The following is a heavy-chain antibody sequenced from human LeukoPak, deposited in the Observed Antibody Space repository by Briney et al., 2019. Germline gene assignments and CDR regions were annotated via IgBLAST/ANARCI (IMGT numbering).Heavy chain of an antibody. CDR2: IYYSGST. Sequence: PSETLSLTCTVSGGSISSYYWSWIRQPPGKGLEWIGYIYYSGSTNYNPSLKSRVTISVDTSKNQFSLKLSSVTAADTAVYYCARGDGSGEIDYWGQGTLVTVSS. CDR1: GGSISSYY. J-gene: IGHJ4*02. CDR3: ARGDGSGEIDY. V-gene: IGHV4-59*01. D-gene: IGHD3-10*01.